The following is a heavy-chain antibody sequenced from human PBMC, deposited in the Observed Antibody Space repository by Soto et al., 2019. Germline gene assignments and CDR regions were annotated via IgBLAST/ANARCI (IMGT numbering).Heavy chain of an antibody. CDR3: ARDRPPDY. CDR1: GFTFTAYY. Sequence: GASVKVSCKASGFTFTAYYVHWVRQAPGQGLEWMGWINPNTGDTNYAQKFEGRVTMTRDTSISTAYMELNGLRSDDTAVYFCARDRPPDYWGHGSLVTVSS. V-gene: IGHV1-2*02. J-gene: IGHJ4*01. CDR2: INPNTGDT.